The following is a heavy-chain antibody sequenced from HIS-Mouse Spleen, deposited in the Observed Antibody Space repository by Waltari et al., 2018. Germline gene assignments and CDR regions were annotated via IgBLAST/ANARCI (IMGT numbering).Heavy chain of an antibody. CDR3: AQAGDTFDY. J-gene: IGHJ4*02. CDR1: GGSLSGYY. CDR2: INHSGST. Sequence: QVQLQQWGAGLLKPSETLSLPCAVHGGSLSGYYWSWIRQPPGKGLEWIGEINHSGSTNYNPSLKSRVTISVDTSKNQFSLKLSSVTAADTAVYYCAQAGDTFDYWGQGTLVTVSS. D-gene: IGHD3-16*01. V-gene: IGHV4-34*01.